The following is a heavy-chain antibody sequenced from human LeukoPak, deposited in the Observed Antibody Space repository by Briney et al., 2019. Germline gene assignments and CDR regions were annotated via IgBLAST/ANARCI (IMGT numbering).Heavy chain of an antibody. CDR3: AKDRGDFP. V-gene: IGHV3-53*04. Sequence: PGGSLRLSCRASGFGASDNSMSWVRQAPGKGLEWVSVLYSGDNTYYGDSVKGRFTISRHNSKNTLYLQMNSLKPEDTAVYYCAKDRGDFPWGQGTLVTVSS. J-gene: IGHJ5*02. D-gene: IGHD2-21*02. CDR1: GFGASDNS. CDR2: LYSGDNT.